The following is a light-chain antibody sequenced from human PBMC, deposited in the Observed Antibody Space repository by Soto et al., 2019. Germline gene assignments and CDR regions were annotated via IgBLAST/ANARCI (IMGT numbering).Light chain of an antibody. CDR3: QQYNNGPPWT. J-gene: IGKJ1*01. CDR1: HSVSNN. Sequence: IVFTQSPCTLSLSPRERATLSCRTSHSVSNNYLAWYQQKPGQAPRLLIYGASTRATGIPARFSGSGSGTEFTLTISSLHSEDFAVYYCQQYNNGPPWTFGQGTK. V-gene: IGKV3-15*01. CDR2: GAS.